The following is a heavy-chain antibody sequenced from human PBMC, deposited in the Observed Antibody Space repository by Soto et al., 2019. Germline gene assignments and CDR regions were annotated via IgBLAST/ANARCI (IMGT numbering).Heavy chain of an antibody. D-gene: IGHD6-19*01. V-gene: IGHV3-30*18. Sequence: QVQLVESGGGVVQTGRSLRLSCAASGFTFSSYGMHWVRQAPGKGLEWVAVISYDGSNKYYADSVKGRFTISRDNSKNTLYLQMNSLRAEDTAVFYCAKDRSHSSGWYTFDYWGQGTLVTVSS. J-gene: IGHJ4*02. CDR2: ISYDGSNK. CDR1: GFTFSSYG. CDR3: AKDRSHSSGWYTFDY.